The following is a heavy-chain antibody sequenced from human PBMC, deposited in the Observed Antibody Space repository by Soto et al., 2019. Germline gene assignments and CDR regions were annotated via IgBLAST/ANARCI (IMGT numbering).Heavy chain of an antibody. D-gene: IGHD1-7*01. CDR1: GYTFTGYY. CDR2: INPNSGGT. J-gene: IGHJ4*02. V-gene: IGHV1-2*04. CDR3: ARAFHWNYVPEYYFDY. Sequence: QVQLVQSGAEVKKPGASVKVSCKASGYTFTGYYMHWVRQAPGQGLEWMGWINPNSGGTNYAQKFQGWVTMTRDTSISTAYMELSRLRSDDTAVYYCARAFHWNYVPEYYFDYWGQGTLVTVSS.